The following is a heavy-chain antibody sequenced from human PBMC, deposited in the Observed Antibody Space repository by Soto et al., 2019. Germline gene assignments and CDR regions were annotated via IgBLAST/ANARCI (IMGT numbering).Heavy chain of an antibody. CDR2: INAGNGNT. V-gene: IGHV1-3*01. CDR1: GYTFSTYA. Sequence: ASVKLSCKASGYTFSTYAMHWVRQAPGQRPEWMGYINAGNGNTKYSQKFQDRVTITRDTSATTVYMEVSSLRSEDTAVYYCARSIVVVTALEYWRQGTLVTVSS. J-gene: IGHJ4*02. CDR3: ARSIVVVTALEY. D-gene: IGHD2-21*02.